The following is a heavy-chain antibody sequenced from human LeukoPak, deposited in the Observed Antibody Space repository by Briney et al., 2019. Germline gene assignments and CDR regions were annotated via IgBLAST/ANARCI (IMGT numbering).Heavy chain of an antibody. CDR2: ISAYKGNT. CDR1: GYTFTSYG. Sequence: GASVKVSCKASGYTFTSYGISWVRQAPGQGLEWMGWISAYKGNTNYAQKLQGRVTMTTDTSTSTAYMELRSLRSDDTAVYYCARGRVEGIVGATTYGYWGQGTLVTVSS. D-gene: IGHD1-26*01. J-gene: IGHJ4*02. CDR3: ARGRVEGIVGATTYGY. V-gene: IGHV1-18*01.